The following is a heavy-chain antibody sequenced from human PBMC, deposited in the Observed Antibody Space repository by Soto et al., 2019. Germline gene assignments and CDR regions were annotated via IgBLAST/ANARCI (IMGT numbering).Heavy chain of an antibody. J-gene: IGHJ4*02. CDR1: GGSISSGDYY. CDR3: AREVGYSYGSYFDY. Sequence: PSETLSLTCTVSGGSISSGDYYWSWIRQPPGKGLEWIGYIYYSGSTYYNPSLKSRVTISVDRSKNQFSLKLSSVTAADTAVYYCAREVGYSYGSYFDYWGQGTLVTVSS. V-gene: IGHV4-30-4*01. CDR2: IYYSGST. D-gene: IGHD5-18*01.